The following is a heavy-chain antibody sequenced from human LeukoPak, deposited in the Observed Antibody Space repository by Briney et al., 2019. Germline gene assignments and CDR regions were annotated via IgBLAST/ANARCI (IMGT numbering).Heavy chain of an antibody. Sequence: PGRSLRLSCAASGFTFSSYSMNWVRQAPGKGLEWVSYISSSSSTIYYADSVKGRFTISRDNAKNSLYLQMNSLRAEDTAVYYCARESITIFGVVTNWGQGTLVTVSS. D-gene: IGHD3-3*01. CDR1: GFTFSSYS. V-gene: IGHV3-48*01. CDR3: ARESITIFGVVTN. CDR2: ISSSSSTI. J-gene: IGHJ4*02.